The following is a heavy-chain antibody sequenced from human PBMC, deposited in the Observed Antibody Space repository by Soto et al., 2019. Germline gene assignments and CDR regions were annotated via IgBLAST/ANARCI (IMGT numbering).Heavy chain of an antibody. CDR3: ARGSKVVVVITKDWFDP. V-gene: IGHV4-34*01. CDR2: INHSGST. J-gene: IGHJ5*02. CDR1: GGSLSGYY. D-gene: IGHD3-22*01. Sequence: SETLSLTCAVYGGSLSGYYWSWIRQPPGKGLEWIGEINHSGSTNYNPSLKSRVTISVDTSKNQFSLKLSSVTAADTAVYYCARGSKVVVVITKDWFDPWGQGTLVTVSS.